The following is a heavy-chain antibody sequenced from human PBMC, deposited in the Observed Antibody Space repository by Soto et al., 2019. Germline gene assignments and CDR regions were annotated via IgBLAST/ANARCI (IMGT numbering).Heavy chain of an antibody. D-gene: IGHD3-16*01. Sequence: QVQLQESGPGLVKPSETLSLTCTVSGGSISSYYWSWIRQPPGKGLEWIGYIYYSGSTNYNPSLKSRVTISVDTSKNQFSLKLSSVTAADTAVYYCARTPTLYDYIWGSSKLARRLGAFDIWGQGTMVTVSS. V-gene: IGHV4-59*01. CDR3: ARTPTLYDYIWGSSKLARRLGAFDI. J-gene: IGHJ3*02. CDR1: GGSISSYY. CDR2: IYYSGST.